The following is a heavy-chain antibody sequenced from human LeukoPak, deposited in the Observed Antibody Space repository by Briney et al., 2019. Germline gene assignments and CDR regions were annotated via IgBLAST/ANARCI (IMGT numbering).Heavy chain of an antibody. Sequence: GGSLRLSCAASGFTFSRHGMNWVRQAPGKGLEWVSVIYSGGSTYYADSVKGRFTISRDNSKNTLYLQMNSLRAEDTAVYYCARDLGSSWYDFDYWGQGTLVTVSS. CDR2: IYSGGST. V-gene: IGHV3-66*01. CDR1: GFTFSRHG. J-gene: IGHJ4*02. D-gene: IGHD6-13*01. CDR3: ARDLGSSWYDFDY.